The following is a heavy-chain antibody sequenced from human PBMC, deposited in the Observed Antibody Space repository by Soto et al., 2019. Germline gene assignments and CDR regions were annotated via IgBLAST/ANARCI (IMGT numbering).Heavy chain of an antibody. V-gene: IGHV1-8*01. CDR3: ARGRRYYGSGRKGDAFDI. J-gene: IGHJ3*02. Sequence: ASVKVSCKASGYTFTSYDINWVRQATXQGLEWMGWMNPNSGNTGYAQKFQGRVTMTRNTSISTAYMELSSLRSEDTAVYYCARGRRYYGSGRKGDAFDIWGQGTVVTVSS. CDR2: MNPNSGNT. D-gene: IGHD3-10*01. CDR1: GYTFTSYD.